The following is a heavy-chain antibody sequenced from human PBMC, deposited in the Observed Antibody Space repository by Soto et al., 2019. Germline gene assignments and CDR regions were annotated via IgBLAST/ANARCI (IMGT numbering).Heavy chain of an antibody. J-gene: IGHJ6*03. Sequence: QVQLQESGPGLVKPSETLSLTGTVSGGSMRSYYWSWIRQPPGKGLEYIGYMYSSGSTNYNPSLEGRVTISVDTSKNQFSLRLSSVTAADTAVYYCARGTTYADYYYSYMDVWGKGTTVTVSS. V-gene: IGHV4-59*01. CDR1: GGSMRSYY. CDR3: ARGTTYADYYYSYMDV. CDR2: MYSSGST. D-gene: IGHD1-1*01.